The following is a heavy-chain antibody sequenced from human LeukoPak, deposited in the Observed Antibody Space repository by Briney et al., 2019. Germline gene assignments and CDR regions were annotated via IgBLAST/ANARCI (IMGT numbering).Heavy chain of an antibody. CDR3: AKDGTTVTTLNYFDY. J-gene: IGHJ4*02. D-gene: IGHD4-17*01. V-gene: IGHV3-30*02. CDR1: GFTFSSYG. Sequence: GGSLRLSCAASGFTFSSYGMHWFRQAPGKGLEWVAIIGYDGSNKYYADSVKGRFTISRDNSKNTLYLQMNSLRAEDTAVYYCAKDGTTVTTLNYFDYWGQGTLVTVSS. CDR2: IGYDGSNK.